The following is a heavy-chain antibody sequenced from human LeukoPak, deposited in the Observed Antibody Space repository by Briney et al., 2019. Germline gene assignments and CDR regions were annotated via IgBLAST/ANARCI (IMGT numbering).Heavy chain of an antibody. D-gene: IGHD1-1*01. V-gene: IGHV1-2*02. CDR3: ARDRHWNQGNFDY. Sequence: EASVKVSCKASGYTITGYYIHWVRQAPGQGLEWMGWINPNSGDTNYAQKFQGRVTMTRDTSINTAFMELSRLRSDDTAVYYCARDRHWNQGNFDYWGRGTLVTVSS. CDR2: INPNSGDT. J-gene: IGHJ4*02. CDR1: GYTITGYY.